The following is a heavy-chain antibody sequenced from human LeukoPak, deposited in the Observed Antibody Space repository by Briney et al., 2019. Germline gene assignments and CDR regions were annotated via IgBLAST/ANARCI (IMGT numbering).Heavy chain of an antibody. J-gene: IGHJ3*02. V-gene: IGHV3-53*01. CDR2: IYSGGST. D-gene: IGHD2-8*02. Sequence: PGGSLRLSCAVSGFTFSSYTMHWIRQAPGKGLEWVSVIYSGGSTYYADSVKGRFTISRDNSKKMLYLQMNSLRAEDTAVYYCARGWVLATGAFDIWGQGTMVTVSS. CDR3: ARGWVLATGAFDI. CDR1: GFTFSSYT.